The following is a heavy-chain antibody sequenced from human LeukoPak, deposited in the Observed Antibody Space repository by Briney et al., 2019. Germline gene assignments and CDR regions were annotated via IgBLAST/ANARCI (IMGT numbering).Heavy chain of an antibody. J-gene: IGHJ5*02. CDR3: ASGVSGYSDWFDP. Sequence: SETLSLTCTVSGGSISSSSYYWGWIRQPPGKGLEWIGSIYYSGSTYYNPSLKSRVTISVDTSKNQFSLKLSSVTAADTAVYYCASGVSGYSDWFDPWGQGTLVTVSS. CDR1: GGSISSSSYY. D-gene: IGHD2-15*01. V-gene: IGHV4-39*07. CDR2: IYYSGST.